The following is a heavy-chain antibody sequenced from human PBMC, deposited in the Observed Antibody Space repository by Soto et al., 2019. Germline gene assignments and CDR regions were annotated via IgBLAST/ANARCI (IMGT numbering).Heavy chain of an antibody. CDR3: ARRPHSFGAFDI. CDR1: VYSFTSYW. D-gene: IGHD3-3*01. J-gene: IGHJ3*02. V-gene: IGHV5-51*01. CDR2: IYPGDSDT. Sequence: PGESLKIACKGSVYSFTSYWIGWVRQMPGKGLEWMGIIYPGDSDTRYSPSFQGQVTISADKSISTAYLQWSSLKASDTTMYYCARRPHSFGAFDIWGQGTMVTVSS.